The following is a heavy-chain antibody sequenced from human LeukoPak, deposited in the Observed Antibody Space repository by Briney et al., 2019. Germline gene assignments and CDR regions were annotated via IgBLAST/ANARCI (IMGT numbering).Heavy chain of an antibody. CDR2: IYSGGST. V-gene: IGHV3-53*01. D-gene: IGHD5-12*01. Sequence: GGSLRLSCAASGFTVSSNYMSWVRQAPGKGLEWVSVIYSGGSTYYADSVKGRFTISRDNSKNTLYLQMNSLRAEDTAVYYCARYSGYDNWFDPWGQGTLVTVSS. J-gene: IGHJ5*02. CDR3: ARYSGYDNWFDP. CDR1: GFTVSSNY.